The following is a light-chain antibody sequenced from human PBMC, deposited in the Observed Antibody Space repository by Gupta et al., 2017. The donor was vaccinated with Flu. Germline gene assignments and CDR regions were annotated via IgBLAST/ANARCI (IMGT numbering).Light chain of an antibody. V-gene: IGKV1-12*01. CDR1: QDISRW. CDR2: AAS. CDR3: QQAHSFPRT. J-gene: IGKJ1*01. Sequence: DIQMTQSPSSVSASVGDRVTITCRASQDISRWLNWYQQIPGKAPKLLIHAASSLQSGVPSRFSGSGSGTDFTLTITSLQPEDFATYYCQQAHSFPRTFGQGTKVEIK.